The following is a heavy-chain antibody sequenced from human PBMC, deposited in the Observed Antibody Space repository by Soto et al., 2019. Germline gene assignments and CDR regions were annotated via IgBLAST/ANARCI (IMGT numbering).Heavy chain of an antibody. CDR3: ARHPSDFWFDP. CDR2: IYYSGST. CDR1: GGSISSSSYF. D-gene: IGHD2-21*02. Sequence: QLQLQESGPGLVKPSETLSLTCSVSGGSISSSSYFWGWIRQPPGRGLEWIGSIYYSGSTYYNPCLKSRVTVSVDTSENQCSLKLSSVTGADTAVYYCARHPSDFWFDPWGQGTLVTVSS. J-gene: IGHJ5*02. V-gene: IGHV4-39*01.